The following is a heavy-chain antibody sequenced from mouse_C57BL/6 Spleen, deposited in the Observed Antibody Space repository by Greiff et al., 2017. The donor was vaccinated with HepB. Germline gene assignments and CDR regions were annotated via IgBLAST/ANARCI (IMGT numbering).Heavy chain of an antibody. CDR1: GYTFTSYW. CDR3: ARSRRGGGFTTVDLWYFDV. CDR2: IDPSDSET. Sequence: QVQLQQPGAELVRPGSSVKLSCKASGYTFTSYWMHWVKQRPIQGLEWIGNIDPSDSETHYNQKFKDKATLTVDKSSSTAYMQLSSLTSEDSAVYYCARSRRGGGFTTVDLWYFDVWGTGTTVTVSS. V-gene: IGHV1-52*01. J-gene: IGHJ1*03. D-gene: IGHD1-1*01.